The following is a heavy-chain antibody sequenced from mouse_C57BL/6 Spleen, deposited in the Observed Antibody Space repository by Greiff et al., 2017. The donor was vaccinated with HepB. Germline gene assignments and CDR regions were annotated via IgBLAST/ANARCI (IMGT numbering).Heavy chain of an antibody. CDR2: INPNNGGT. CDR1: GYTFTDYN. J-gene: IGHJ4*01. CDR3: AREDYYAMDY. V-gene: IGHV1-22*01. Sequence: EVMLVESGPELVKPGASVKMSCKASGYTFTDYNMHWVKQSHGKSLEWIGYINPNNGGTSYNQKFKGKATLTVNKSSSTAYMELRSLTSEDSAVYYCAREDYYAMDYWGQGTSVTVSS.